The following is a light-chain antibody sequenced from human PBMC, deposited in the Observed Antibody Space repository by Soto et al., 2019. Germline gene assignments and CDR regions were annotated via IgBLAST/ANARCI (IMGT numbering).Light chain of an antibody. V-gene: IGKV3-15*01. CDR1: QSVSNN. CDR2: DAS. CDR3: QQYNNWPPWT. J-gene: IGKJ1*01. Sequence: XLXTQXXATLSVSPGERATLSCRASQSVSNNLAWYQQKPGQAPRLLIYDASTRATGIPARFSGSGSGTEFTLTISGLQSEDFAVYYCQQYNNWPPWTFGQGTKVEIK.